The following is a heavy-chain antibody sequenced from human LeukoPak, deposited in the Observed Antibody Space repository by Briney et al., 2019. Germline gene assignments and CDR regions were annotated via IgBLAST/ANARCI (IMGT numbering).Heavy chain of an antibody. V-gene: IGHV3-30-3*01. J-gene: IGHJ4*02. CDR2: ISYDGSNK. D-gene: IGHD4-11*01. CDR1: GFTFSSYA. CDR3: ARAPHDYSNYDY. Sequence: AGRSLRLSCAASGFTFSSYATHWVRQAPGKGLEWVAVISYDGSNKYYADSVKGRFTISRDNSKNTLYLQMNSLRAEDTAVYYCARAPHDYSNYDYWGQGTLVTVSS.